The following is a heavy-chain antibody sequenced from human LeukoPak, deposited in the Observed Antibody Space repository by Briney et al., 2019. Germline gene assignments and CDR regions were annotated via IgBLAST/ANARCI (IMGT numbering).Heavy chain of an antibody. CDR2: MNPNSGNT. J-gene: IGHJ4*02. D-gene: IGHD3-16*01. CDR1: GYTFTSYD. Sequence: GASVKVSCKASGYTFTSYDINWVRQAAGQGLEWMGWMNPNSGNTGYAQKFQGRVTMTRNTSISTAYMELSSLRPEDTAVYYCARGDFKYYDYVWGSQRSGYIDYWGQGTLVTVSS. CDR3: ARGDFKYYDYVWGSQRSGYIDY. V-gene: IGHV1-8*01.